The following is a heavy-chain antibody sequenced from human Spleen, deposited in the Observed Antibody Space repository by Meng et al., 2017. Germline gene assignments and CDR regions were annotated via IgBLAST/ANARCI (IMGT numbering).Heavy chain of an antibody. J-gene: IGHJ4*02. CDR2: INHSGST. V-gene: IGHV4-4*02. D-gene: IGHD4-11*01. CDR1: GGSISSSHW. Sequence: QLRLKESGPGLVEPSGTLSLNCVVSGGSISSSHWWSWVRQPPGKGLEWIGEINHSGSTNYNPSLESRATISVDTSQNNLSLKLSSVTAADSAVYYCARGPTTMAHDFDYWGQGTLVTVSS. CDR3: ARGPTTMAHDFDY.